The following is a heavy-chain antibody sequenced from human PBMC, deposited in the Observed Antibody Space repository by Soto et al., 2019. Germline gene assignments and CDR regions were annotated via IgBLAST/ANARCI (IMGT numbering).Heavy chain of an antibody. Sequence: QVQLQKSGPGLVKPSQTLSLTCTVSGGSISSGGYYWSWIRQHPGKGLEWIGYIYYSGSTYYNPSLKSRVTISVDTSKNQFSLKLSSVTAADTAVYYCAREDTAMVKAVAYRGQGTLVTVSS. CDR2: IYYSGST. CDR1: GGSISSGGYY. D-gene: IGHD5-18*01. CDR3: AREDTAMVKAVAY. J-gene: IGHJ4*02. V-gene: IGHV4-31*03.